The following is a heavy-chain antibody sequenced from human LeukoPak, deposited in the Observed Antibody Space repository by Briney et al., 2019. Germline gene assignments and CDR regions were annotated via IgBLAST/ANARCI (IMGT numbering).Heavy chain of an antibody. V-gene: IGHV3-7*01. Sequence: PGGSLRLSCAVSGFTFSDHWMTWVRQAPGKGREPVANINYDGSQKYYVASVKGRFSISRDNAKNSLYLEMNSLIAEDTAFYYWATWRGYGHGLDKWGQGTLVTVSS. CDR1: GFTFSDHW. D-gene: IGHD5-18*01. J-gene: IGHJ4*02. CDR2: INYDGSQK. CDR3: ATWRGYGHGLDK.